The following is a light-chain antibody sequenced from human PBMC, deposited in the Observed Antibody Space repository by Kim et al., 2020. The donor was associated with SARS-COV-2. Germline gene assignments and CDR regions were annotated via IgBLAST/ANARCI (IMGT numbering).Light chain of an antibody. CDR2: WAS. CDR1: QTVLYNSNNKNY. Sequence: RATLNCKSSQTVLYNSNNKNYLAWYKQKTGKAPKLLIYWASIRESGVSDRFSGSGSETDFTLTISSLQAEDVAVYYYQQYYSTPPSFGQGTKLEIK. J-gene: IGKJ2*03. V-gene: IGKV4-1*01. CDR3: QQYYSTPPS.